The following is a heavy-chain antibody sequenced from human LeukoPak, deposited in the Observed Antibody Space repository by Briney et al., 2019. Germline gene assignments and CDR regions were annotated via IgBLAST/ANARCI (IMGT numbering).Heavy chain of an antibody. CDR1: GFTFSNHG. D-gene: IGHD2-15*01. Sequence: GRSLRLSCAASGFTFSNHGKHWVRQAPGKGLEWVAVISYDGSNKYYADSVKGRFTISRDNSKNTLYLQMNSLRAEDTAVYYCAKDLGRVRYCSGGSCYFGYYFDYWGQGTLVTVSS. CDR3: AKDLGRVRYCSGGSCYFGYYFDY. V-gene: IGHV3-30*18. J-gene: IGHJ4*02. CDR2: ISYDGSNK.